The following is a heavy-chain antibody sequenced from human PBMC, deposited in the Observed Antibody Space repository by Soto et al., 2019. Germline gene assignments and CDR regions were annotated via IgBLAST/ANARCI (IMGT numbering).Heavy chain of an antibody. V-gene: IGHV4-39*01. CDR3: ARQEIVATIGLLDV. Sequence: QLQLQESGPGLVKPSETLSLTCTVSGGSISSSSYYWGWIRQPPGKGLEWIGSIYYSGSTYYNPSLKSRVTISVDTSKNQFSLKLSSVTAADTAVYYCARQEIVATIGLLDVWGQGTTVTVSS. CDR1: GGSISSSSYY. D-gene: IGHD5-12*01. CDR2: IYYSGST. J-gene: IGHJ6*02.